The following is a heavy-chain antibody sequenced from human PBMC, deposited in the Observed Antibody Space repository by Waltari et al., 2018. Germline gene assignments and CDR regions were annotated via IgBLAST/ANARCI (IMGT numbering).Heavy chain of an antibody. D-gene: IGHD6-19*01. J-gene: IGHJ4*02. CDR3: ARADSSGWYGFDY. Sequence: EVQLVESGGALVQSGESHRLSSAVAGFTVRSNDVTWVRQVPGKGLEWLSAIYAGGTTFYADSVKDRFIVSRDNPKNTVYLQMNTLRPDDTAIYYWARADSSGWYGFDYWGQGTLVTVSS. V-gene: IGHV3-66*01. CDR1: GFTVRSND. CDR2: IYAGGTT.